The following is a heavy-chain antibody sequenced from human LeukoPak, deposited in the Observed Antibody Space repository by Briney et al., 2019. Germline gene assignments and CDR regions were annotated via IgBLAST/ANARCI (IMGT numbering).Heavy chain of an antibody. CDR2: ISGSGGST. V-gene: IGHV3-23*01. CDR1: GFTFSSYA. D-gene: IGHD1-20*01. J-gene: IGHJ4*02. CDR3: ATITGSTGGAFDY. Sequence: PGGSLRLSCAASGFTFSSYAMSWVRQAPGKGLEWVSAISGSGGSTYYADSVKGRFTISRDNSKNTLYLQMNSLRAEDTAVYYCATITGSTGGAFDYWGQGTLVTVSS.